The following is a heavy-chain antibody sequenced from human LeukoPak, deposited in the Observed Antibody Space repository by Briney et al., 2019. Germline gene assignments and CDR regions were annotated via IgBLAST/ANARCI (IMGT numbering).Heavy chain of an antibody. CDR1: GGSISSYY. CDR2: IYYSGST. V-gene: IGHV4-59*01. J-gene: IGHJ3*02. CDR3: ATPTPDSSGWYAEPGGAFDI. Sequence: SETLSLTCTVSGGSISSYYWSWIRQPPGKGLEWIGYIYYSGSTNYNPSLKSRVTISVDTSKNRFSLKLSSVTAADTAVYYCATPTPDSSGWYAEPGGAFDIWGQGTMVTVSS. D-gene: IGHD6-19*01.